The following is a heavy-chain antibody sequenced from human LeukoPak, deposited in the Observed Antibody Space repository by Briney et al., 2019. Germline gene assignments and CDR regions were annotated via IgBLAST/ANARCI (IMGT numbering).Heavy chain of an antibody. CDR1: GGSISSYY. D-gene: IGHD4-17*01. Sequence: SETLSLTCTVSGGSISSYYWSWIRQPPGKGLEWIGHINYSGSTRYNPSLKSRVTISVATSKNQFYLRLSSVTAADTAVYYCARHYADYADPYTFDIWGQGTMVTVSS. V-gene: IGHV4-59*08. J-gene: IGHJ3*02. CDR2: INYSGST. CDR3: ARHYADYADPYTFDI.